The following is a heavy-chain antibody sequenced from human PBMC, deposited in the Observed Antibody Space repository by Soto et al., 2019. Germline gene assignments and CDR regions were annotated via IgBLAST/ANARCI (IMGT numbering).Heavy chain of an antibody. D-gene: IGHD6-19*01. Sequence: PGGSLRLSCAASGFTFSSYAMSWVRQAPGKGLEWVSAISGSGGSTYYADSVKGRFTISRDNSKNTLYLQMNSLRVEDTAVYYFAKILVVIAVAGSWGYFDYWGQGTLVTVSS. V-gene: IGHV3-23*01. CDR1: GFTFSSYA. J-gene: IGHJ4*02. CDR3: AKILVVIAVAGSWGYFDY. CDR2: ISGSGGST.